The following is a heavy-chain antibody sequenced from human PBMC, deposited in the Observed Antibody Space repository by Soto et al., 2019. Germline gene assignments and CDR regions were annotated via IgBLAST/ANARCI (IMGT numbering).Heavy chain of an antibody. CDR1: GGTFSSYA. Sequence: QVQLVQSGAEVKKPGSSVKVSCKASGGTFSSYAISWVRQAPGQGLEWMGGIIPIFGTANYAQKFQGRVTITADKSTSTAYMELSSLRSEDTAVYYCSRVVVVAARGYGWFDPWGQGTLVTVSS. V-gene: IGHV1-69*06. CDR3: SRVVVVAARGYGWFDP. CDR2: IIPIFGTA. J-gene: IGHJ5*02. D-gene: IGHD2-15*01.